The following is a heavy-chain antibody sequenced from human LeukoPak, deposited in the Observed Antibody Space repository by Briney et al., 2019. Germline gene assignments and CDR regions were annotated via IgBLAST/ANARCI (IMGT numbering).Heavy chain of an antibody. CDR2: ISSSSSYI. CDR3: ARETYYYGSGSYENAFDF. V-gene: IGHV3-21*01. D-gene: IGHD3-10*01. CDR1: GFTFRTYW. Sequence: PGGSLRLSCAASGFTFRTYWMNWVRQAPGKGLEWVSSISSSSSYIYYADSVKGRFTISRDNAKNSLYLQMNSLRAEDTAVYYCARETYYYGSGSYENAFDFIGEGTMVTVSS. J-gene: IGHJ3*01.